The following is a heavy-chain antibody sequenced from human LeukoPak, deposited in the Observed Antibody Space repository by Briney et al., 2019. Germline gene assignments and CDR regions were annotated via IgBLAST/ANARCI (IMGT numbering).Heavy chain of an antibody. CDR2: IYGGGDA. V-gene: IGHV3-66*01. CDR1: GFTFSITY. CDR3: ARVQFQWFDP. J-gene: IGHJ5*02. D-gene: IGHD6-19*01. Sequence: GESLRLSCTASGFTFSITYMAWVRQAPGKGLEWVSVIYGGGDAYYADSVKGRFTIARDNSKKTVTLQLNNLRVDDTVVYYCARVQFQWFDPWGPGTLVTVSS.